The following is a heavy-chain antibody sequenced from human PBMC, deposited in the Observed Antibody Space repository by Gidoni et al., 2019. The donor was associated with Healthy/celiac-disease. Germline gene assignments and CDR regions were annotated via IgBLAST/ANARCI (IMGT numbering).Heavy chain of an antibody. CDR1: GFTFRSYA. J-gene: IGHJ4*02. CDR2: ISGSGGST. CDR3: AKEAGAAAAALDYYFDY. V-gene: IGHV3-23*01. D-gene: IGHD6-13*01. Sequence: EVQLLASGGGLVQPVGSLRLSCSASGFTFRSYAMSWVRQAPGKGLEWVAAISGSGGSTYYADSVKGRFNISRDNSKNTLYLQMNSLRAEDTAVYYCAKEAGAAAAALDYYFDYWGQGTLVTVSS.